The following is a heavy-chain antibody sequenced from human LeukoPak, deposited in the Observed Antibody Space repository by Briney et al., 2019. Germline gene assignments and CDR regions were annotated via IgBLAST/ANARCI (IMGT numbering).Heavy chain of an antibody. CDR1: GFTVSSNY. D-gene: IGHD3-22*01. V-gene: IGHV3-53*01. J-gene: IGHJ4*02. CDR3: ARGDYYDSSGYYTYFDY. Sequence: PGGSLRLSCAASGFTVSSNYMSWVRQAPGKGLEWVSVIYSGGSTYYADSVKGRFTISRDNSKNTLYLQMNSLRAEDTAVYYCARGDYYDSSGYYTYFDYWGQGTLVTVSS. CDR2: IYSGGST.